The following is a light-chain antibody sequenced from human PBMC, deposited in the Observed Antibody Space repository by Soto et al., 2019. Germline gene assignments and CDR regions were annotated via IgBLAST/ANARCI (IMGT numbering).Light chain of an antibody. CDR1: QGIRND. CDR3: VQDYNYPPT. V-gene: IGKV1-6*01. J-gene: IGKJ1*01. CDR2: AES. Sequence: AIQMTQSPSSLSASVGDRVTITCRARQGIRNDLGWYQQKPGKAPKLLIYAESSLQSGVPSRFSGSGSGTDFTLTISSLQPEDVATYYCVQDYNYPPTFGQGTKVEIK.